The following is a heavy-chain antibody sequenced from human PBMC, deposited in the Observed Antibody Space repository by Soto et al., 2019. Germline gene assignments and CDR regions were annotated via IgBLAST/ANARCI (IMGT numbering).Heavy chain of an antibody. V-gene: IGHV3-11*05. CDR1: GFTFSDYY. Sequence: QVQLVESGGGLVKPGGSLRLSCAASGFTFSDYYMSWIRQAPGKGLEWLSYISSSSSYINYADSVKGRFTISRDNAKNLLYLRMSRLRAEDAAVDYWAREGPGSSGWYVDSWGQGPLVAVSS. D-gene: IGHD6-25*01. J-gene: IGHJ4*02. CDR3: AREGPGSSGWYVDS. CDR2: ISSSSSYI.